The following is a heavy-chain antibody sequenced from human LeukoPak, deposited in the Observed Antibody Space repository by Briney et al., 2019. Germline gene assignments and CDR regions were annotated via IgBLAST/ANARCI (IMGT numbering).Heavy chain of an antibody. CDR3: ARDWYYGSVNWFDP. J-gene: IGHJ5*02. D-gene: IGHD3-10*01. Sequence: ASVKVSCKASGGTFSSYAISWVRQAPGQGLEWRGRIIPILGIANYAQKFQGRVTIIADKSTSTAYMELSSLRSEDTAVYYCARDWYYGSVNWFDPWGQGTLVTVSS. CDR2: IIPILGIA. CDR1: GGTFSSYA. V-gene: IGHV1-69*04.